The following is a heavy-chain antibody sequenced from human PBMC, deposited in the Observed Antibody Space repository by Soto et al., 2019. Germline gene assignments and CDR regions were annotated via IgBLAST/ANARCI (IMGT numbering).Heavy chain of an antibody. J-gene: IGHJ5*02. CDR1: GGSFSSYY. CDR3: ARSGRQQLIPRNWFGL. Sequence: LSLTCAVYGGSFSSYYWTWIRQPPGTGLEWIGEITHSGSTNYNPSLKSRVTISVDPSKNQFSLKLSSVTAADTAVYYCARSGRQQLIPRNWFGLWGQGTLVTVSS. CDR2: ITHSGST. D-gene: IGHD3-16*01. V-gene: IGHV4-34*01.